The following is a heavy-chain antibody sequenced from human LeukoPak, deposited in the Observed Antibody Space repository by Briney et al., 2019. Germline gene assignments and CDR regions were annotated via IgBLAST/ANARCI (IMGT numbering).Heavy chain of an antibody. J-gene: IGHJ6*03. CDR3: TRSPGYCSGGSCYWDYYYYYMDV. D-gene: IGHD2-15*01. CDR1: GFTFGDYA. Sequence: GGSLRLSCTASGFTFGDYAMSWFRQAPGKGLEWVGFIRSKAYGGTTEYAASVKGRFTISRDDSKSIAYLQMNSLKTEDTAVYYCTRSPGYCSGGSCYWDYYYYYMDVWGKGTTVTVSS. V-gene: IGHV3-49*03. CDR2: IRSKAYGGTT.